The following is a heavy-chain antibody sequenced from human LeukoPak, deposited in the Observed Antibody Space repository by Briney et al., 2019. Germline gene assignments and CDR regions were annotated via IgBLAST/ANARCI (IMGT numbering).Heavy chain of an antibody. V-gene: IGHV3-21*01. CDR1: GFTFSTYN. CDR2: ISSSSSYI. D-gene: IGHD2-21*02. CDR3: ARDLFGGDCF. J-gene: IGHJ4*02. Sequence: GGSLRLSCAASGFTFSTYNMNWVRQAPGKGLEWVSSISSSSSYIYYADSVKGRFTISRDNAKNSLYLQMNSLRAEDTAVYYCARDLFGGDCFWGQGTLVTVSS.